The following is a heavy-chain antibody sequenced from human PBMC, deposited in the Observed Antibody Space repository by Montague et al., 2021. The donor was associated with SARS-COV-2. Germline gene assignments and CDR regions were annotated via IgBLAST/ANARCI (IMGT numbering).Heavy chain of an antibody. CDR3: ARDVGELFFLVDAFDI. Sequence: SLRLSCAASGFTFSSYEMNWVRQAPGKGLEWVSYISSSGSTIYYADSXXGRFTISRDNAKNSLYLQMNSLRAEDTAVYYCARDVGELFFLVDAFDIWGQGTMVTVSS. CDR1: GFTFSSYE. D-gene: IGHD3-16*01. J-gene: IGHJ3*02. V-gene: IGHV3-48*03. CDR2: ISSSGSTI.